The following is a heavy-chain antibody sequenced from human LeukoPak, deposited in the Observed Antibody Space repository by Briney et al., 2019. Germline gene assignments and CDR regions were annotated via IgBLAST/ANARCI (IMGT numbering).Heavy chain of an antibody. D-gene: IGHD2-2*01. V-gene: IGHV4-34*01. CDR2: INHSGST. J-gene: IGHJ4*02. Sequence: PSETLSLTCAVYGGSFSGYYWSRIRQPPGKGLEWIGEINHSGSTNYNPSLKSRVTISVDTSKNQFSLKLSSVTAADTAVYYCARGKRNHIVVVPAATRPFDYWGQGTLVTVSS. CDR3: ARGKRNHIVVVPAATRPFDY. CDR1: GGSFSGYY.